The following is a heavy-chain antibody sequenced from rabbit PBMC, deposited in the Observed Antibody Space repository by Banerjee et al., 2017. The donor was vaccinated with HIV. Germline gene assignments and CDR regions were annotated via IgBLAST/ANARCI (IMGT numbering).Heavy chain of an antibody. Sequence: LVQPEGSLTLTCKASGLDFSSNYCICWVRQAPGKGLEWIACIYAGTSGSTWYASWAKGRFTISKTSSTTVTLQMTSLTAADTATYFCARHVYAMDLWGPGTLVTVS. CDR3: ARHVYAMDL. CDR1: GLDFSSNYC. V-gene: IGHV1S45*01. CDR2: IYAGTSGST. J-gene: IGHJ6*01. D-gene: IGHD5-1*01.